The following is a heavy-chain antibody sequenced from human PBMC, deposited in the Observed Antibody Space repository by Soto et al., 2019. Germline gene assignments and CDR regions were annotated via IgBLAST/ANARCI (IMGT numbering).Heavy chain of an antibody. CDR1: GYTFTSYA. J-gene: IGHJ4*02. CDR3: ARDPGAASFDF. V-gene: IGHV1-3*01. Sequence: GASVKVSCKASGYTFTSYAMHWVRQAPGQRLEWMGWINAANDNTKYSQKFQGRLTLTTDTSTSTAYMDLTTLRSDDTAVYFCARDPGAASFDFWAQGTLVTVSS. D-gene: IGHD2-15*01. CDR2: INAANDNT.